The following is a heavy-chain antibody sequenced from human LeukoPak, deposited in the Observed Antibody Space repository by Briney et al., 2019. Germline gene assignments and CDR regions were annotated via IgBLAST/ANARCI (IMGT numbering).Heavy chain of an antibody. Sequence: GGSLSLSCAASGFTFSSYNMNWVRPAPGKGLEWVANIKQDGSDTYQVDSVKGRFTISRDNAKDSLYLEMNSLRAEDTAVYYCARGGQAGTGDLWGQGTLVTVSS. CDR2: IKQDGSDT. CDR1: GFTFSSYN. J-gene: IGHJ5*02. D-gene: IGHD3-10*01. CDR3: ARGGQAGTGDL. V-gene: IGHV3-7*01.